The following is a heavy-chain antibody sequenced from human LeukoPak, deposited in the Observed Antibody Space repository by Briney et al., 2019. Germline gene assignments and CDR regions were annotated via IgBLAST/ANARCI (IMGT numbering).Heavy chain of an antibody. V-gene: IGHV4-59*01. Sequence: PSETLSLTCTVSGGSISSYYWSWLRQPPGKGLEWIGYIYYSGSTNYNPSLKSRVTISVDTSKNQFSLKLSSVTAADTAVYYCARVRQQLVSNWFDPWGQEPWSPSPQ. D-gene: IGHD6-13*01. CDR2: IYYSGST. J-gene: IGHJ5*02. CDR3: ARVRQQLVSNWFDP. CDR1: GGSISSYY.